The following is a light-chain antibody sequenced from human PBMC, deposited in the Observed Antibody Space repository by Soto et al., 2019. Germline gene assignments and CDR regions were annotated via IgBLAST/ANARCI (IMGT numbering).Light chain of an antibody. Sequence: DIQVTQTPSTLSASVGDTVTITCRASQRMSGWLAWHQQKPGKAPKLLIYDVSALKRGVPPRFSGSGSGTEFTLTIISLQPDDFATYYCQLYDSFSVTFCQGTNVDIK. CDR3: QLYDSFSVT. J-gene: IGKJ1*01. V-gene: IGKV1-5*01. CDR1: QRMSGW. CDR2: DVS.